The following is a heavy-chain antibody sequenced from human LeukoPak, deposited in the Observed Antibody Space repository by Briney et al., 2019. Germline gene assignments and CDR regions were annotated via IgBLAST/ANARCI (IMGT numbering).Heavy chain of an antibody. D-gene: IGHD3-22*01. J-gene: IGHJ3*02. CDR2: ISSSSSYI. CDR3: AREYYYDSSGYPTNPDAFDI. V-gene: IGHV3-21*01. CDR1: GFTFSSYS. Sequence: GGSLRLSCAASGFTFSSYSMNWVRQAPGKGLEWVSSISSSSSYIYYADSVKGRFTISRDNAKNSLYLQMNSLRAEDTAVYYCAREYYYDSSGYPTNPDAFDIWGQGTMVTVSS.